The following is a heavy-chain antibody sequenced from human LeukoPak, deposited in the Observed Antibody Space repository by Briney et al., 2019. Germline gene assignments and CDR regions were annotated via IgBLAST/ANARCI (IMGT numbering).Heavy chain of an antibody. CDR2: IFYSGST. D-gene: IGHD1-26*01. CDR3: ARGYSGSYYGV. V-gene: IGHV4-59*01. J-gene: IGHJ4*02. Sequence: SETLSLTCTVSGGSISNYYWSWIRQPPGKGLEWIGYIFYSGSTNYNPSLKSRVTISVDTSKNQSSLQLSSVTAADTAVYYCARGYSGSYYGVWGQGTLVTVSS. CDR1: GGSISNYY.